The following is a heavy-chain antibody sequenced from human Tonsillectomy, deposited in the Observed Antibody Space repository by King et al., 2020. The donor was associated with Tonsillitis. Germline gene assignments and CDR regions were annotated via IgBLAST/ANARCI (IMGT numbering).Heavy chain of an antibody. CDR1: GFTLSSYW. CDR3: VRVWNWFDP. CDR2: ISPDGNII. J-gene: IGHJ5*02. Sequence: VQLVESGGGLIQPGGSLRLSCAASGFTLSSYWMHWVRQAPGKGLVWVARISPDGNIITYSDSVKGRFTLSRDNAKNTRSLQMNSLRADDTAVYHCVRVWNWFDPWGPGTLVTVSS. D-gene: IGHD2-21*01. V-gene: IGHV3-74*01.